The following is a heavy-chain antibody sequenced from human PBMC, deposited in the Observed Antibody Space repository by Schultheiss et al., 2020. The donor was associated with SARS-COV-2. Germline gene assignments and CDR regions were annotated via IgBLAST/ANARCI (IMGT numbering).Heavy chain of an antibody. CDR2: INPNSGGT. D-gene: IGHD5-12*01. CDR1: GYTFTSYG. Sequence: GGSLRLSCKASGYTFTSYGISWVRQAPGQGLEWMGWINPNSGGTNYAQKFQGRVTMTRDTSISTAYMELSSLRSEDTAVYYCAISDYVADYWGQGTLVTVSS. J-gene: IGHJ4*02. V-gene: IGHV1-2*02. CDR3: AISDYVADY.